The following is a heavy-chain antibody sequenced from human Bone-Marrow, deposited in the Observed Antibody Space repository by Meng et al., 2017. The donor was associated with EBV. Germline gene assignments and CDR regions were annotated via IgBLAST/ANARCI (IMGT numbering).Heavy chain of an antibody. CDR3: ARSIFGVVIIPYYFDY. D-gene: IGHD3-3*01. V-gene: IGHV3-21*01. Sequence: EVQLVESGGGLVKPGGSLRLSGAASGFTFSSYSMNWVRQAPGKGLEWVSSISSSSSYIYYADSVKGRFTISRDNAKNSLYLQMNSLRAEDTAVYYCARSIFGVVIIPYYFDYWGQGTLVTVYS. CDR2: ISSSSSYI. CDR1: GFTFSSYS. J-gene: IGHJ4*02.